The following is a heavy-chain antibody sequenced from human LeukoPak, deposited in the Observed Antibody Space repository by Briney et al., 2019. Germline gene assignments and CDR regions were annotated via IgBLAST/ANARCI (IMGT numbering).Heavy chain of an antibody. V-gene: IGHV1-2*02. CDR1: GYTFTGYY. Sequence: VASVKVSCKASGYTFTGYYMHWVRQAPGQGLEWMGWINPNSGGTNYAQKFHGRVTTTRDTSITTAYMELSRLSSDDTAVYYCARHPGKVTNDWYFDLWGRGTLVTVSS. D-gene: IGHD4-23*01. J-gene: IGHJ2*01. CDR2: INPNSGGT. CDR3: ARHPGKVTNDWYFDL.